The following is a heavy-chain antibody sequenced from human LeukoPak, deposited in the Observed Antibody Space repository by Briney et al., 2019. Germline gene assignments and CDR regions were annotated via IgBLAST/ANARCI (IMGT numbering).Heavy chain of an antibody. D-gene: IGHD3-22*01. CDR1: GFTFSIYS. CDR2: IDSSSYNI. CDR3: ARDLAYYYDRNYD. V-gene: IGHV3-21*01. Sequence: GGSLRLSCAASGFTFSIYSMNWVRQAPGKGQEWVSSIDSSSYNIYYADSVKGRFTIPRDNAQSSVFLQMNSLKAEDTAVYYCARDLAYYYDRNYDWGQGTLVTVSS. J-gene: IGHJ4*02.